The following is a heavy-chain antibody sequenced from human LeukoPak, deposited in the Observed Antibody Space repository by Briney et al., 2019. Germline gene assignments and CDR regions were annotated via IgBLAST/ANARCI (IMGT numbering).Heavy chain of an antibody. CDR2: ISYDESHK. V-gene: IGHV3-30*18. CDR1: GFTFSSYG. D-gene: IGHD3-10*01. Sequence: HPGGSLRLSCAASGFTFSSYGMHWVRQAPGKGLEWVAVISYDESHKYYADSVKGRFTISRDNSKNTLYLQMNSLRAEDTAVYYCAKDYRRGAGGIDYWGQGTLVTVSS. J-gene: IGHJ4*02. CDR3: AKDYRRGAGGIDY.